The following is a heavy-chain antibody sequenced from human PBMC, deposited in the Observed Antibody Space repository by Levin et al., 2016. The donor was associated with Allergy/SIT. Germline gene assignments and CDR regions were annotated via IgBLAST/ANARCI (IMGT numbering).Heavy chain of an antibody. CDR3: ARDRQRYQLLGWFDP. Sequence: SVKVSCKASGGTFSSYAISWVRQAPGQGLEWMGGIIPIFGTANYAQKFQGRVTITADESTSTAYMELSSLRSEDTAVYYCARDRQRYQLLGWFDPWGQGTLVTVSS. V-gene: IGHV1-69*13. CDR1: GGTFSSYA. D-gene: IGHD2-2*01. J-gene: IGHJ5*02. CDR2: IIPIFGTA.